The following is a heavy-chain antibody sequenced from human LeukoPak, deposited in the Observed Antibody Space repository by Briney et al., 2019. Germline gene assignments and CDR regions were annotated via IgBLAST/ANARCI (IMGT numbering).Heavy chain of an antibody. V-gene: IGHV1-18*01. CDR2: ISAYNGNT. CDR1: GYTFTNYG. D-gene: IGHD3-10*01. CDR3: ARRDYGSGSPLYDY. Sequence: GASVKVSCKASGYTFTNYGISWVRQAPGQGLEWMGWISAYNGNTNYAQKLQDRVTMTTDTSTSTAYMELRSLRSDDTAVYYCARRDYGSGSPLYDYWGQGTLVTVSS. J-gene: IGHJ4*02.